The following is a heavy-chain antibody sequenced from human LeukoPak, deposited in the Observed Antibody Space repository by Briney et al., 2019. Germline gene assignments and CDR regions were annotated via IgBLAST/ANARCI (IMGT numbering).Heavy chain of an antibody. V-gene: IGHV1-69*13. J-gene: IGHJ5*02. Sequence: PSVKVSCTASGGTFSSYAISWVRQAPGQGLEWMGGIIPIFGTTNYAQRFQGRVTITADESTSTAYMDLSSLRSEDTAVYYCATEGTYYDILTGYYNWFDPWGQGTLVTVSS. CDR1: GGTFSSYA. CDR3: ATEGTYYDILTGYYNWFDP. CDR2: IIPIFGTT. D-gene: IGHD3-9*01.